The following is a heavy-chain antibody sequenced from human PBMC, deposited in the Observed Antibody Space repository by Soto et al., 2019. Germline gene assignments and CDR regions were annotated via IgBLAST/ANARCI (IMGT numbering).Heavy chain of an antibody. CDR3: AREEDYYDSSGYHNYFDY. CDR1: GFTFSSYW. CDR2: INSDGSST. V-gene: IGHV3-74*01. Sequence: GGSLRLSCAASGFTFSSYWMHWVRQAPGKGLVWVSRINSDGSSTSYADSVKGRFTISRDNAKNTLYLKMNSLRAEDTAVYYCAREEDYYDSSGYHNYFDYWGQGTLVTVSS. J-gene: IGHJ4*02. D-gene: IGHD3-22*01.